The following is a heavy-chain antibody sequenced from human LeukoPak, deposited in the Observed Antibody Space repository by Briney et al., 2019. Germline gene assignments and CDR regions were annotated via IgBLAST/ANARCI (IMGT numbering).Heavy chain of an antibody. D-gene: IGHD1-26*01. V-gene: IGHV1-46*01. J-gene: IGHJ4*02. CDR1: GYTFTSYY. CDR2: IIPGGGNT. CDR3: ARELRTGVGATDY. Sequence: ASVKVSCEASGYTFTSYYIHWVRQAPGQGLEWMGIIIPGGGNTIYAQKFQGRVTMTRDTSTSTVYMELSSLRSEDTAVYYCARELRTGVGATDYWGQGTLVTVSS.